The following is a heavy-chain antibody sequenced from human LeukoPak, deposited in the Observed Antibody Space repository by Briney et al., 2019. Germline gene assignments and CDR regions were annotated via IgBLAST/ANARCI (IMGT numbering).Heavy chain of an antibody. CDR3: AKDLIAAAGTPY. D-gene: IGHD6-13*01. V-gene: IGHV3-30*18. CDR1: GFTFSSYG. Sequence: SLRLACAASGFTFSSYGMHWVRQAPGKGLEWVAVISYDGSNKYYADSVKGRFTISRDNSKNTLYLQMNSLRAEDTAVYYCAKDLIAAAGTPYWGQGTLVTVSS. J-gene: IGHJ4*02. CDR2: ISYDGSNK.